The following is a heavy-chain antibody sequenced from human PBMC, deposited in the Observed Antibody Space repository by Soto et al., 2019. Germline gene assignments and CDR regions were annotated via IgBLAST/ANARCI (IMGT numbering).Heavy chain of an antibody. V-gene: IGHV3-21*01. Sequence: PGGSLRLSCAASGFTFSSYSMNWVRQAPGKGLEWVSSISSSSSYIYYADSVKGRFTISRDNAKNSLYLQMNSLRAEDTAVYYCARGALLPGIAAAISATGSYWGQGTLVTVSS. CDR3: ARGALLPGIAAAISATGSY. CDR1: GFTFSSYS. CDR2: ISSSSSYI. D-gene: IGHD6-13*01. J-gene: IGHJ4*02.